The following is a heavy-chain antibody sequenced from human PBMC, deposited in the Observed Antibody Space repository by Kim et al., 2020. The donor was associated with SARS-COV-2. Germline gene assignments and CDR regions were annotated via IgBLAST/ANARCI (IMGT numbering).Heavy chain of an antibody. CDR2: T. J-gene: IGHJ4*02. CDR3: ARGSHTVTTNY. Sequence: TTYNPTLKSRVTISVDTSKNQFSLKLSSVTAADTAVYYCARGSHTVTTNYWGQGTLVTVSS. D-gene: IGHD4-17*01. V-gene: IGHV4-59*09.